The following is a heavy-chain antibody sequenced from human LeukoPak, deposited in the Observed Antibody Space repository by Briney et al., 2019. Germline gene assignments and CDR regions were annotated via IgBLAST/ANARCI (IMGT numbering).Heavy chain of an antibody. D-gene: IGHD3-22*01. CDR3: ASHENDYYDSSGYYY. CDR2: IKQDGSEK. CDR1: GFTFSSYW. Sequence: PGGSLRLSCAASGFTFSSYWMSWVRQAPGKGLGWVANIKQDGSEKYYVDSVKGRFTISRDNAKNSLYLQMNSLRAEDTAVYYCASHENDYYDSSGYYYWGQGTLVTVSS. V-gene: IGHV3-7*01. J-gene: IGHJ4*02.